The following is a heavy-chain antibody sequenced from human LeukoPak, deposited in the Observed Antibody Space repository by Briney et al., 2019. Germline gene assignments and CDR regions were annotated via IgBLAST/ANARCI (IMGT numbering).Heavy chain of an antibody. CDR2: IYPGESDT. D-gene: IGHD2-2*01. Sequence: GGSLRLSCKGSGYRFTNYWIGCVRQMPGKGLEWLGIIYPGESDTRYSPSFQGRVTISADKSITTAYLQWSSLKASDTAMYYCAIGRYCSGTSCPSNYYNYYMDVWGKGTTVTVS. CDR3: AIGRYCSGTSCPSNYYNYYMDV. V-gene: IGHV5-51*01. CDR1: GYRFTNYW. J-gene: IGHJ6*03.